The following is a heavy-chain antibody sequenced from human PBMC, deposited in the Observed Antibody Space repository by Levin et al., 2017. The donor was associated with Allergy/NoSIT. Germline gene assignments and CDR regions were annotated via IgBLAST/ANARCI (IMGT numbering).Heavy chain of an antibody. V-gene: IGHV3-7*04. Sequence: GESLKISCAASGFTFSGYWMTWVRQAPGKGLECVAKIKQDGGEEDYVDSVKGRFTISRDNSQSSLYLQMNSLRAEDTAVYYCARARRTYGYYFDYWGQGILVTVSS. D-gene: IGHD3-10*01. CDR3: ARARRTYGYYFDY. J-gene: IGHJ4*02. CDR2: IKQDGGEE. CDR1: GFTFSGYW.